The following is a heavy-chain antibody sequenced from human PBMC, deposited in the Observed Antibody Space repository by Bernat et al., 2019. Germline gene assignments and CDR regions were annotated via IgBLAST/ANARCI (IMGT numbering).Heavy chain of an antibody. CDR2: FDPEDGET. J-gene: IGHJ4*02. D-gene: IGHD3-22*01. CDR3: AGRYYYDSSGYSLDY. CDR1: GYTLTELS. Sequence: QVQLVQSGAEVKKPGASVKVSCKVSGYTLTELSMHWVRQAPGKGLEWMGGFDPEDGETIYAQKFQGRVTITADKSTSTAYMELSSLRSEDTAVYYCAGRYYYDSSGYSLDYWGQGTLVTVSS. V-gene: IGHV1-24*01.